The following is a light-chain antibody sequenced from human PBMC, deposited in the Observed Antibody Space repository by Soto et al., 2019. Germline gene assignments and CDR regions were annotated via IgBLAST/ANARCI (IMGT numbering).Light chain of an antibody. Sequence: DIQMTQSPSSLSASVGDRVTITCQASQDISNSLSWYQQKPGKAPKLLITDAATLEAGVPSRFSGSGSGTDFTFTISSLQPEDFATYFCLQHDHVPTFGLGTKLEVK. CDR1: QDISNS. CDR2: DAA. V-gene: IGKV1-33*01. J-gene: IGKJ2*01. CDR3: LQHDHVPT.